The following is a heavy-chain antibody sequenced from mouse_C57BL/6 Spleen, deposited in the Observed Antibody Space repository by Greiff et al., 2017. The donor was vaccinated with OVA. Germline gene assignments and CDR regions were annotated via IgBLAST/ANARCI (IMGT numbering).Heavy chain of an antibody. Sequence: QVQLQQSGAELARPGASVKLSCKASGYTFTSYGISWVKQRTGQGLEWIGEISPRSGNTYYNEKFKGKATLTADKSSSTAYMELRSLTSEDSAVYVCARRDYGDYYAMDYWGQGTSVTVSS. CDR1: GYTFTSYG. D-gene: IGHD2-4*01. CDR2: ISPRSGNT. J-gene: IGHJ4*01. CDR3: ARRDYGDYYAMDY. V-gene: IGHV1-81*01.